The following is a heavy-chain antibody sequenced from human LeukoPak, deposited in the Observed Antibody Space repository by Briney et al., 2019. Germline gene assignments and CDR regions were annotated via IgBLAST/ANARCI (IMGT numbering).Heavy chain of an antibody. V-gene: IGHV4-39*01. CDR3: ARRNYYDSSGYYDY. Sequence: SETLSLTCTVSGGSISSSSYYWGWIRQPPGKGLEWIGSIYYSGSTYYNPSLKSRVTISVDTSKNQFSLKLSSVTAADTAVYYCARRNYYDSSGYYDYWGQGTLVTVSS. CDR2: IYYSGST. D-gene: IGHD3-22*01. CDR1: GGSISSSSYY. J-gene: IGHJ4*02.